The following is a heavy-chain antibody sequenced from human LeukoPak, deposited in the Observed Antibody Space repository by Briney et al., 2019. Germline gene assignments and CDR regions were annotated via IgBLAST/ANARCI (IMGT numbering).Heavy chain of an antibody. Sequence: PGGSLRLSCAASGFTFDDYAMHWVRQAPGKGLEWVSGISWNSGSIGYADSVKGRFTISRDNAKNSLYLQMNSLRAEDTALYYCAKGIRYYYDSSGYYPYFDYWGQGTLVTVSS. V-gene: IGHV3-9*01. CDR2: ISWNSGSI. J-gene: IGHJ4*02. CDR3: AKGIRYYYDSSGYYPYFDY. CDR1: GFTFDDYA. D-gene: IGHD3-22*01.